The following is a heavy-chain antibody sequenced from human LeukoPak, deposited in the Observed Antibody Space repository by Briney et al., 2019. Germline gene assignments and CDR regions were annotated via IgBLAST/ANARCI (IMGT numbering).Heavy chain of an antibody. Sequence: PGGSLRLSCAASGITISSNHMSWVRQAPGKGLEWVSVIYDGGSTYYADSVKGRFTISRDNSKNTLYLQMNSLRAEDTAVYYCAKVRPTSMVRGVIINWFDPWGQGTLVTVSS. D-gene: IGHD3-10*01. CDR2: IYDGGST. CDR1: GITISSNH. CDR3: AKVRPTSMVRGVIINWFDP. V-gene: IGHV3-53*01. J-gene: IGHJ5*02.